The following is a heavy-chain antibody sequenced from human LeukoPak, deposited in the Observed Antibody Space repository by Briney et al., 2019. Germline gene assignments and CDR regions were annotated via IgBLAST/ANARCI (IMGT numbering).Heavy chain of an antibody. CDR3: AREGVDYYGSGSYSFDP. V-gene: IGHV1-2*02. J-gene: IGHJ5*02. Sequence: GASVKVSCKASGYTFTGYYMHWVRQAPGQGLEWMGWINPNSGGTNYAQKFQGRVTMTRDTSISTAYMELSRLRSDDTAVYYCAREGVDYYGSGSYSFDPWGQGTLVTVSS. CDR2: INPNSGGT. D-gene: IGHD3-10*01. CDR1: GYTFTGYY.